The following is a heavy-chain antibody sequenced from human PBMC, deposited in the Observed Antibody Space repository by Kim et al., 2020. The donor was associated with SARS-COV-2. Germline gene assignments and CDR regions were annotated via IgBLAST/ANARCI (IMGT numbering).Heavy chain of an antibody. D-gene: IGHD2-21*01. V-gene: IGHV4-59*04. CDR3: ARIYPSYLYLDV. J-gene: IGHJ6*03. Sequence: YNPSRKSRVTLSADTPKNEVSLRLSSVTAADTSVYFCARIYPSYLYLDVWGKGTSVTVSS.